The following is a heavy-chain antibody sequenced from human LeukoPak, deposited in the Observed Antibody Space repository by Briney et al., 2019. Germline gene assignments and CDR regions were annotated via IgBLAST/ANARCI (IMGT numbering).Heavy chain of an antibody. Sequence: ASVKVSCKTSGYTFTDYYMHWVRQAPGQGLEWMGWITPNSGGTKHAQKFQGRVTMTRDTSINTAYMELSRLRSDDTAVYYCARVSRFYYDSSGDFDYWGQGSLVTVSS. V-gene: IGHV1-2*02. CDR2: ITPNSGGT. CDR1: GYTFTDYY. CDR3: ARVSRFYYDSSGDFDY. D-gene: IGHD3-22*01. J-gene: IGHJ4*02.